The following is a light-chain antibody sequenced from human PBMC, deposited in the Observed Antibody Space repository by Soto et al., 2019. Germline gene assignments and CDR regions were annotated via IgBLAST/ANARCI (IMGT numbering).Light chain of an antibody. V-gene: IGKV3-11*01. Sequence: DTVLTQSPATLSLSPGERATLSCRASQTVSTYLAWYQQKPGQSPRLLISDTSNRASGIPARFSGSGSGTDFPLPISSLEPEDFAVYFCQQRGNWPPTFGQGTKLEI. CDR3: QQRGNWPPT. J-gene: IGKJ2*01. CDR1: QTVSTY. CDR2: DTS.